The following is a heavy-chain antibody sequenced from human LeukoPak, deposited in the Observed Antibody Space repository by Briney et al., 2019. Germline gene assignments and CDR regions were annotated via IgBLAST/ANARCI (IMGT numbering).Heavy chain of an antibody. CDR3: AREGQEYVWGSPNWFDP. D-gene: IGHD3-16*01. Sequence: ATVKVSCKASGYTFTGYYMHWVRQAPGQGLEWMGWINPNSGGTNYAQKFQGRVTMTRDTSISTAYMELSRLRSDDTAVYYCAREGQEYVWGSPNWFDPWGQGTLVTVSS. CDR2: INPNSGGT. CDR1: GYTFTGYY. V-gene: IGHV1-2*02. J-gene: IGHJ5*02.